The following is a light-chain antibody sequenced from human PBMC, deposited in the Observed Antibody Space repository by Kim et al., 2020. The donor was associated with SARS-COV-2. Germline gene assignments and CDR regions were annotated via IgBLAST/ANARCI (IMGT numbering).Light chain of an antibody. CDR3: QQYNSWPRT. CDR2: GAS. CDR1: QSVRTN. V-gene: IGKV3-15*01. Sequence: EIVMTQPPAPVSVSPGERATLSCRASQSVRTNVAWYQQKPGQAPRLLIYGASTRASDIPARFSGSGSGTDFTLTISSLQSEDFAVYYCQQYNSWPRTFGQGTKVDIK. J-gene: IGKJ1*01.